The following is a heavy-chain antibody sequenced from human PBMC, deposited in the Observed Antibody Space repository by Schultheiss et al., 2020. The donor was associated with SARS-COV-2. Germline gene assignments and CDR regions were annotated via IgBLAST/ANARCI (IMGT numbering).Heavy chain of an antibody. CDR1: GFTFRNYW. V-gene: IGHV3-74*01. CDR3: ARVHTAMVRYYYYMDV. CDR2: INSDGSAS. Sequence: GESLKISCAASGFTFRNYWMHWVRQIPGKGLVWVSRINSDGSASSYADSVQGRFTVSRDNAGNTLYLQMNSLRAEDTAVYYCARVHTAMVRYYYYMDVWGKGTTVTVSS. J-gene: IGHJ6*03. D-gene: IGHD5-18*01.